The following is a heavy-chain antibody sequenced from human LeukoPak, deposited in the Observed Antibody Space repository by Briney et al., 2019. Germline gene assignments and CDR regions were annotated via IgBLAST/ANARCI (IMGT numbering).Heavy chain of an antibody. V-gene: IGHV3-23*01. CDR3: AKDPGYSSSWPYYYYYYGMDV. CDR1: GFTFSSYA. J-gene: IGHJ6*02. D-gene: IGHD6-13*01. Sequence: PGGSLRLSCAASGFTFSSYAMSWVRQAPGKGLEWVSAISGSGGSTYYADSVKGRFTISRDNSKNTLYLQMNSLRAEDTAVYYCAKDPGYSSSWPYYYYYYGMDVWGQGTTVTVS. CDR2: ISGSGGST.